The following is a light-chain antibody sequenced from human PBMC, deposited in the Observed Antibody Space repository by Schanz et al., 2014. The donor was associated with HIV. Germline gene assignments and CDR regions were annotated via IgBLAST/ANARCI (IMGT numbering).Light chain of an antibody. CDR3: QQYGSSRT. V-gene: IGKV3-20*01. CDR2: GAS. CDR1: QSVSSSY. J-gene: IGKJ1*01. Sequence: EIVLTQSPGTLSLSPGERATLSCRASQSVSSSYLAWYQQKPGQSPRLLIYGASSRATGIPDRFSGSGSGTDCTLTISGLEPEDFAVYYCQQYGSSRTFGQGTKVEIK.